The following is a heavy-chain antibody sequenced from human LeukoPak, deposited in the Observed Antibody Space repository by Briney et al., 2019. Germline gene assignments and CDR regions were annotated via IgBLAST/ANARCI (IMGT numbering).Heavy chain of an antibody. D-gene: IGHD6-19*01. CDR1: GFTFINYE. V-gene: IGHV3-48*03. Sequence: GGSLRLSCAASGFTFINYEMIWVRQAPGQGLEWVSYISNSGTTIYYTDSVKGRFTISRDNAQNSLYLQMNSLRAEDTAVYYCARAVAGTPIDYWGQGTLVTVSS. CDR3: ARAVAGTPIDY. CDR2: ISNSGTTI. J-gene: IGHJ4*02.